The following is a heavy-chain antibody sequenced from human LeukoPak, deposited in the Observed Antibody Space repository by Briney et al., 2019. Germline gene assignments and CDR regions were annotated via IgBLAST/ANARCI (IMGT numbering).Heavy chain of an antibody. CDR2: IIPIFGTA. V-gene: IGHV1-69*05. D-gene: IGHD1-26*01. J-gene: IGHJ4*02. CDR1: GGTFSSYA. Sequence: GASVKVSCKASGGTFSSYAISWVRQAPGQGLEWMGGIIPIFGTANYAQKFQGRVTITTDESTGTAYMELSSLRSEDTAVYYCAFDWYIVGATPGPYYFDYWGQGTLVTVSS. CDR3: AFDWYIVGATPGPYYFDY.